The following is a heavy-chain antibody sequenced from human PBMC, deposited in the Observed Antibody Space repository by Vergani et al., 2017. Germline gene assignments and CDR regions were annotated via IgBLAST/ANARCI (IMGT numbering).Heavy chain of an antibody. CDR3: ARGRGSGSPNFDY. D-gene: IGHD3-10*01. CDR2: IYYSGST. J-gene: IGHJ4*02. CDR1: GGSISSSSYY. Sequence: QLQLQESGPGLVKPSETLSLTCTVSGGSISSSSYYWSWIRQPPGKGLEWIGYIYYSGSTYYNPSLKSRVTISVDTSKNQFSLKLSSVTAADTAVYYCARGRGSGSPNFDYWGQGTLVTVSS. V-gene: IGHV4-30-4*01.